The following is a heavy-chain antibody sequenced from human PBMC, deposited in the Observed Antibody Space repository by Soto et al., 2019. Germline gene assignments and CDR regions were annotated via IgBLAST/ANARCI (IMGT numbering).Heavy chain of an antibody. Sequence: GGSLRLSCAASGFTFSSYAMSWVRQAPGKGLEWVSAISGSGGSTYYADSVKGRFTISRDNSKNALYLQMNSLRAEDTAVYYCAKEDLSVVRGVIIYYYYGMDVWGQGTTVTVSS. CDR2: ISGSGGST. J-gene: IGHJ6*02. CDR3: AKEDLSVVRGVIIYYYYGMDV. V-gene: IGHV3-23*01. CDR1: GFTFSSYA. D-gene: IGHD3-10*01.